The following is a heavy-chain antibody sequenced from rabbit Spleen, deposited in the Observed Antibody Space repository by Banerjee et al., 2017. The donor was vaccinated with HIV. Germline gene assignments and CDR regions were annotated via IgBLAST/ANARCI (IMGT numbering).Heavy chain of an antibody. Sequence: QSLEESGGGLVQPGGSLTLSCKASGFNFSTYYMTWVRQAPGKGLEWISCIAGSSSGFTYSATWAKGRFTISKTSSTTVTLQVTSLTAADTATYFCARGAWSTDCMNLWGPGTLVTVS. CDR3: ARGAWSTDCMNL. V-gene: IGHV1S40*01. J-gene: IGHJ4*01. CDR1: GFNFSTYY. CDR2: IAGSSSGFT. D-gene: IGHD7-1*01.